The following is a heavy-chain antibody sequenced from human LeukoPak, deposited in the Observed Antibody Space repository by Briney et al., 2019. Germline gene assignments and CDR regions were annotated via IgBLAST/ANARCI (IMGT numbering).Heavy chain of an antibody. V-gene: IGHV1-8*01. D-gene: IGHD5-18*01. CDR3: ARGPAAMVPDY. Sequence: ASVKVSCKASGYTFTSYDINWVPQATGQGLEGMGWMNPNSGNTGYAQKFQGRVTMTRNTSISTAYMELSSLRSEDTAVYYCARGPAAMVPDYWGQGTLVTVSS. CDR1: GYTFTSYD. CDR2: MNPNSGNT. J-gene: IGHJ4*02.